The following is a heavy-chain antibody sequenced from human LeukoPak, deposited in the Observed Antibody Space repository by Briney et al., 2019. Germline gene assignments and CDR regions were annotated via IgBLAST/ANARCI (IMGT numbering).Heavy chain of an antibody. CDR3: ARDPGGIEMATIWTFDY. CDR1: GGSISSYY. Sequence: SETLSLTCTVSGGSISSYYWSWIRQPPGKGLEWIGYIYYSGSTNYNPSLKSRVTISVDTSKNQFSLKLSSVTAADTAVYYCARDPGGIEMATIWTFDYWGQGTLVTVSS. D-gene: IGHD5-24*01. CDR2: IYYSGST. J-gene: IGHJ4*02. V-gene: IGHV4-59*01.